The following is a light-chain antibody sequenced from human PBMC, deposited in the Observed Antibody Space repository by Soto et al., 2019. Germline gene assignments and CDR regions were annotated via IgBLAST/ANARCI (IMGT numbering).Light chain of an antibody. J-gene: IGLJ1*01. CDR1: SSDVGAYNY. CDR3: SSYGGSIYV. CDR2: EVS. V-gene: IGLV2-8*01. Sequence: QSVLTQPASVSGSPGQSITISCTGTSSDVGAYNYVSWYQHHPGKAPKLMIFEVSNRPSGVPDRFSGSKSGNTASLTVSGLQAEDEADYYCSSYGGSIYVFGTGTKVT.